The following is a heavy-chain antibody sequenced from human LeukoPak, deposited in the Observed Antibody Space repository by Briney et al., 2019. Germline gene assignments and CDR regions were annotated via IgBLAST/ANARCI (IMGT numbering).Heavy chain of an antibody. CDR1: GFTFSGSA. CDR2: IRSKANSYAT. V-gene: IGHV3-73*01. D-gene: IGHD6-19*01. Sequence: GGSLRLSCAASGFTFSGSAMHWVRQASGKGLEWVGRIRSKANSYATAYAASVKGRFTISRDNSKNTLYLQMNSLRAEDTAVYYCAKERLPVADDYYYYGMDVWGQGTTVTVSS. CDR3: AKERLPVADDYYYYGMDV. J-gene: IGHJ6*02.